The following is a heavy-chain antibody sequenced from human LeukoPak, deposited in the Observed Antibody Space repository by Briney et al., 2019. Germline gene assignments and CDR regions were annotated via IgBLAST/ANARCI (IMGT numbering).Heavy chain of an antibody. CDR1: GGSISSSSYY. CDR2: IYYSGST. CDR3: ARHGDSSGWYFDY. Sequence: SETLSLTCTVSGGSISSSSYYWGWIRQPPGKGLEWIGSIYYSGSTYYNPSLKSRVTISVDTSKNQFSLKLSSVTAADTAVYYCARHGDSSGWYFDYWGQGTLVTVSS. V-gene: IGHV4-39*01. D-gene: IGHD6-19*01. J-gene: IGHJ4*02.